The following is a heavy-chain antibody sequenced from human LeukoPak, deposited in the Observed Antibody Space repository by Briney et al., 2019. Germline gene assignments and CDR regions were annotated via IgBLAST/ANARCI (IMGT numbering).Heavy chain of an antibody. J-gene: IGHJ4*02. CDR3: AKEYGSGSYYNFDY. Sequence: GGSLRLSCAASGFTFSSYAMSWVRQAPGKGLGWVSAISGSGGSTYYADSVKGPFTISRDNSKNTLYLQMNSLRAADTAVYYCAKEYGSGSYYNFDYWGQGTLVTVSS. CDR1: GFTFSSYA. V-gene: IGHV3-23*01. D-gene: IGHD3-10*01. CDR2: ISGSGGST.